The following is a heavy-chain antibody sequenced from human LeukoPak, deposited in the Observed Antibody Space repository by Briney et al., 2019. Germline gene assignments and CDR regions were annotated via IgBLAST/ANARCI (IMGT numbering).Heavy chain of an antibody. CDR2: ISWNSGSI. CDR1: GFTFDDYA. CDR3: AKGIGRDYYDSSGCDY. J-gene: IGHJ4*02. D-gene: IGHD3-22*01. Sequence: GGSLRLSCAASGFTFDDYAMHWVRQAPGKGLEWVSGISWNSGSIGYADSVKGRFTISRDNAKNSLYLQMNSLRAEDMALYYCAKGIGRDYYDSSGCDYWGQGTLVTVSS. V-gene: IGHV3-9*03.